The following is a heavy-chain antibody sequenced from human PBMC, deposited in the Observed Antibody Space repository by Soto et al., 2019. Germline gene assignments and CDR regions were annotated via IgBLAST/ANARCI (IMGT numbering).Heavy chain of an antibody. CDR2: IIPIFGTA. V-gene: IGHV1-69*01. J-gene: IGHJ4*02. CDR1: GGTFSSYA. D-gene: IGHD3-22*01. CDR3: AREDYYDNSDSMRIYFDY. Sequence: QVQLVQSGAEVKPPGSSVKVSCKASGGTFSSYAISWVRQAPGQGLEWMAGIIPIFGTANYAQKFQGRVTITADESTTTAYMELSSLRSEDTAVYYCAREDYYDNSDSMRIYFDYWGQGTLVTVSS.